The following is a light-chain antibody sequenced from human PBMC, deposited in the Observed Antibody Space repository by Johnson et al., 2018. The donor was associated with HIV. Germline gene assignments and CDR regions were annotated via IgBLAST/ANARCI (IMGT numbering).Light chain of an antibody. Sequence: QLVLTQPPSVSAAPGQKVTISCSGSSSNIGNNYVSWYQQLPGTAPKLLIYENNKRPSGIPDRFSGSKSGTSATLGITGLQTGDEADYYCGTWDSSLSAGGVFGTGTKVT. V-gene: IGLV1-51*02. CDR1: SSNIGNNY. CDR3: GTWDSSLSAGGV. CDR2: ENN. J-gene: IGLJ1*01.